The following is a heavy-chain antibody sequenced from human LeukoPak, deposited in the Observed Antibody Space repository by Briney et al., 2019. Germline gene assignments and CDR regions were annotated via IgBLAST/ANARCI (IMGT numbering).Heavy chain of an antibody. CDR1: GGTFSSYA. V-gene: IGHV1-69*04. D-gene: IGHD6-6*01. CDR3: ASLAARSDYYYYGMDV. CDR2: IIPIFGIA. Sequence: ASVKVSCKASGGTFSSYAISWVRQAPGQGLEWMGRIIPIFGIANYAQKFQGRVTITAHKSTSTAYMELSSLRSEDTAVYYCASLAARSDYYYYGMDVWGQGTTVTVSS. J-gene: IGHJ6*02.